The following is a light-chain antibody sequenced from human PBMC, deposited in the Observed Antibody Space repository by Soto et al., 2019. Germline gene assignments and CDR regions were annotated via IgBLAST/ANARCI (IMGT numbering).Light chain of an antibody. Sequence: DIQMTQSPSFVSASVGDRVTITCRASQGISSLLAWYQHKPGRAPKLLIHAASSLESGVPSRFSGSGSGTDFTLTISSLQPEDFATYYCQQTTSFPLTFGGGTKVEIK. CDR2: AAS. CDR3: QQTTSFPLT. J-gene: IGKJ4*01. CDR1: QGISSL. V-gene: IGKV1-12*01.